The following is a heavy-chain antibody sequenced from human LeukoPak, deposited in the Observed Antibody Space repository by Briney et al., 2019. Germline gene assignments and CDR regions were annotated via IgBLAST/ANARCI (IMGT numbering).Heavy chain of an antibody. Sequence: PSETLSLTCTVSGGSISSISYYWVWIRQPPGKGLEWIGSMYHNGSTYDHPSLKRRVTKSIDTSKNQCSLKLTSVTAADTAVYYCARHPSGRMWLQQGGWFDPWGQGTLVTVSS. CDR2: MYHNGST. CDR1: GGSISSISYY. CDR3: ARHPSGRMWLQQGGWFDP. V-gene: IGHV4-39*01. D-gene: IGHD5-24*01. J-gene: IGHJ5*02.